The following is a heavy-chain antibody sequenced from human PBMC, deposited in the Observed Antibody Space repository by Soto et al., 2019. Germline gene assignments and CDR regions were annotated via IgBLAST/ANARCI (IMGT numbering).Heavy chain of an antibody. CDR2: ISSSSSTI. CDR1: GFTFSSYS. D-gene: IGHD6-13*01. Sequence: GGSLRFSCAASGFTFSSYSMNWVRQAPGKGLEWVSYISSSSSTIYYADSVKGRFTISRDNAKNSLYLQMNSLRAEDTAVYYCAGLSPSSSSWYRPDYWGQGTLVTVSS. CDR3: AGLSPSSSSWYRPDY. V-gene: IGHV3-48*01. J-gene: IGHJ4*02.